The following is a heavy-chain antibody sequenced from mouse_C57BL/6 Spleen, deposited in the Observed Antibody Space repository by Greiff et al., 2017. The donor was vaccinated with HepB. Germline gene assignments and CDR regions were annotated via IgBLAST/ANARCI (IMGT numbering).Heavy chain of an antibody. CDR3: ARQLGSSYAMDY. V-gene: IGHV5-6*01. Sequence: EVKVVESGGDLVKPGGSLKLSCAASGFTFSSYGMSWVRQTPDKRLEWVATISSGGSYTYYPDSVKGRFTISRDNAKNTLYLQMSSLKSEDTAMYYCARQLGSSYAMDYWGQGTSVTVSS. D-gene: IGHD6-1*01. CDR2: ISSGGSYT. J-gene: IGHJ4*01. CDR1: GFTFSSYG.